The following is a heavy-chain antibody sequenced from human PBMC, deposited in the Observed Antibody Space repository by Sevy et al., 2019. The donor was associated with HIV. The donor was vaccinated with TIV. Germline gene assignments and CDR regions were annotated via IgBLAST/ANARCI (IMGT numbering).Heavy chain of an antibody. Sequence: ASVKVSCKASGYTFTSYGISWVRQAPGQGLEWMGWISAYNGNTNYEQKPQGRVTMTTDRSTSTANLEVRSLRSDDTAVYYCAGDLSGAYYCGSGSYQMGQEAFDIWGQGTMVTVSS. V-gene: IGHV1-18*04. J-gene: IGHJ3*02. D-gene: IGHD3-10*01. CDR1: GYTFTSYG. CDR3: AGDLSGAYYCGSGSYQMGQEAFDI. CDR2: ISAYNGNT.